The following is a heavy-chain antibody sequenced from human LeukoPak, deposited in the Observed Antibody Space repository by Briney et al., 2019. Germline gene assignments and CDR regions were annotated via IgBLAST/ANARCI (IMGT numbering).Heavy chain of an antibody. D-gene: IGHD3/OR15-3a*01. CDR2: IYYRGST. V-gene: IGHV4-30-4*08. J-gene: IGHJ3*02. CDR1: GGSISSGDYY. CDR3: ARVDGAFDI. Sequence: SETLSLTCTVSGGSISSGDYYCSWIRQPPGKGLEWIRYIYYRGSTYYNPSLKSRVTISVDTSKNQFSLKLSSVTAADTAVYYCARVDGAFDIWGQGTMVTVSS.